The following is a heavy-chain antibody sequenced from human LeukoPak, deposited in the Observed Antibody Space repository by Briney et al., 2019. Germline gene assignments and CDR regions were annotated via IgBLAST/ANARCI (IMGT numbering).Heavy chain of an antibody. CDR2: ITATGDTA. D-gene: IGHD6-19*01. J-gene: IGHJ4*02. Sequence: GGSLRLSCVASGFTFTKCAMSWIRQAPGKGLEWVAIITATGDTAYYADSVKGRFTISRDNSRNTVYMQMDSLRAEDTAIYYCAGDRNSDWYSPLDYWGRGSQVTVSP. V-gene: IGHV3-23*01. CDR1: GFTFTKCA. CDR3: AGDRNSDWYSPLDY.